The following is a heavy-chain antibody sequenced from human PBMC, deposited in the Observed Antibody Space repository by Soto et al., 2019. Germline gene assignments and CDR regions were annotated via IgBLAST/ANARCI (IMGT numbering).Heavy chain of an antibody. CDR1: GGTFSSYA. J-gene: IGHJ6*02. V-gene: IGHV1-69*06. D-gene: IGHD2-2*01. CDR2: IIPIFGTA. Sequence: SVKVSCKASGGTFSSYAISWVRQAPGQGLEWMGGIIPIFGTANYAQKFQGRVTITADKSTSTAYMELSSLRSEDTAVYYCARDLVYCSSISCYSGPRFYGMDVWGQGTTVTVSS. CDR3: ARDLVYCSSISCYSGPRFYGMDV.